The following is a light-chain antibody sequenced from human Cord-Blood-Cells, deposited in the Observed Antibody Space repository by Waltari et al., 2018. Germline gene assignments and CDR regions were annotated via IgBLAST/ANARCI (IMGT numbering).Light chain of an antibody. V-gene: IGLV1-47*01. CDR1: SATLASHY. CDR2: RNN. CDR3: AAWDDSLSGAV. J-gene: IGLJ7*01. Sequence: SLLPPPHSSSQSPGPTVTDPSSVSSATLASHYVYCYQQLPGTAPKRLIYRNNQRPAGVPDRFSGAKSGTSASLAISGLRSEDEADYYCAAWDDSLSGAVFGGGTQLTVL.